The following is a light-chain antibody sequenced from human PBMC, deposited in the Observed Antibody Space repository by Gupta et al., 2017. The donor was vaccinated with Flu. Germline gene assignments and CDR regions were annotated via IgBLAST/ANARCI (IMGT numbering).Light chain of an antibody. CDR2: EVS. J-gene: IGLJ1*01. V-gene: IGLV2-8*01. CDR3: CSYAGSNNHV. CDR1: SSDVGTYTF. Sequence: QSALTQPPSASGSPGQSVTISCTGPSSDVGTYTFVSWYQQRPGKAPKLIIYEVSGRPSGVPVRFSGSKSGNTASLTVSGLQAEDEADYYCCSYAGSNNHVFGTGTKVTVL.